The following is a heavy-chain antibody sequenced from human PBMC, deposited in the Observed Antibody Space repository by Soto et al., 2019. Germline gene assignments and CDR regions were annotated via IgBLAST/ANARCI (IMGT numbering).Heavy chain of an antibody. CDR2: ISSSSTTI. CDR3: AKGSSNNLVGMDV. V-gene: IGHV3-48*02. Sequence: PGGSLRLSCAASGFTFSSHIMNWVRRAPGKGLEWVSDISSSSTTIHYADSVKGRFTISRDNAKNSLYLQMNSLRDEDMAVYFCAKGSSNNLVGMDVWGQGTTVTVSS. D-gene: IGHD6-13*01. CDR1: GFTFSSHI. J-gene: IGHJ6*02.